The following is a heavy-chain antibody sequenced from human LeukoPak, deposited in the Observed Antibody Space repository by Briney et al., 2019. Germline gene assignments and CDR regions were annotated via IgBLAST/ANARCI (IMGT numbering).Heavy chain of an antibody. V-gene: IGHV3-64*02. J-gene: IGHJ4*02. CDR1: GFSFRGYG. Sequence: PGGSLRLSCAASGFSFRGYGMHWVRQAPGKGLEYVSAISADGGTTYYADSVKDRFIISRDNAKNTLYPQMGSLRNEDMAVYYCARGRGGPPFDYWGQGTLVIVSS. CDR2: ISADGGTT. CDR3: ARGRGGPPFDY.